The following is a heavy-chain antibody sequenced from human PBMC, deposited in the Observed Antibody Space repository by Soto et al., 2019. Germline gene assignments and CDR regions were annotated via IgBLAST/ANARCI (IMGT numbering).Heavy chain of an antibody. D-gene: IGHD6-13*01. J-gene: IGHJ5*02. Sequence: QVQLVQSGAEVKKPGSSVKVSCKASGGTFSSYTISWVRQAPGQGLEWMGRSIPILGIANYAQKFQGRVTITADKSTSKDYMELSSLRSEDTAVYYCAREDASAAGTPFWFDPWGQGTLVTVSS. CDR1: GGTFSSYT. CDR3: AREDASAAGTPFWFDP. V-gene: IGHV1-69*08. CDR2: SIPILGIA.